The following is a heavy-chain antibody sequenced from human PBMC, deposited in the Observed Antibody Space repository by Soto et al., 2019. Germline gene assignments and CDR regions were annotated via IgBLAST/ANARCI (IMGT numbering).Heavy chain of an antibody. J-gene: IGHJ5*02. CDR1: GGSISRSSYS. CDR3: ATRQGGSYNWFDP. V-gene: IGHV4-39*01. CDR2: IYYSGST. Sequence: PSETLSLTCTVSGGSISRSSYSWVWIRQPPGKGLEWIGTIYYSGSTYYNPSLKSRVTISVDTSKNQFSLKLSSVTAADTAVYYCATRQGGSYNWFDPWGQGTLVTVSS. D-gene: IGHD2-15*01.